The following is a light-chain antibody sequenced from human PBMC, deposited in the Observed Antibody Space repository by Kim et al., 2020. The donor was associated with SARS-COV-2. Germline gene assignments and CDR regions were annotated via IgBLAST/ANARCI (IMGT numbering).Light chain of an antibody. J-gene: IGKJ2*01. Sequence: VCPGESAPLSCRARQSVGINLAWYQQRPGQAPRLLISGASTRATGVPARFSGSGSGTEFTLTISSPQSEDFAVYYCQQYNRWPPYIFGQGTKLEI. V-gene: IGKV3-15*01. CDR3: QQYNRWPPYI. CDR1: QSVGIN. CDR2: GAS.